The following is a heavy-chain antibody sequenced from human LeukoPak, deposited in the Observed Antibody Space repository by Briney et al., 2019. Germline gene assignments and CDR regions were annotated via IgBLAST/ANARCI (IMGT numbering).Heavy chain of an antibody. Sequence: PSETLTLTCTVSGSSISSGDYYWSWIRQPPGKGLEWIGYIYYSGSTYYNPSLKSRVTISVDTSKNQFSLKLSSVTAADTAVYYCARVLYGWYFDLWGRGTLVTVSS. J-gene: IGHJ2*01. CDR2: IYYSGST. CDR3: ARVLYGWYFDL. D-gene: IGHD2-2*02. CDR1: GSSISSGDYY. V-gene: IGHV4-30-4*01.